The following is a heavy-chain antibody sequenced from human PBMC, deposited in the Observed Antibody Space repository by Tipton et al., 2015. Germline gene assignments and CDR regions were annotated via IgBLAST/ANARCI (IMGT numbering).Heavy chain of an antibody. J-gene: IGHJ6*01. D-gene: IGHD4-11*01. CDR1: GFTFSDYY. Sequence: SLRLSCAASGFTFSDYYMSWIRQAPGTGLEWVSYISSSGSTISYADSVKGRFTISRDNAKNSLYLQMNSLRAEDTAVYYCARALMTTEIYYYYYGMDVWGQGATVTVSS. CDR2: ISSSGSTI. CDR3: ARALMTTEIYYYYYGMDV. V-gene: IGHV3-11*01.